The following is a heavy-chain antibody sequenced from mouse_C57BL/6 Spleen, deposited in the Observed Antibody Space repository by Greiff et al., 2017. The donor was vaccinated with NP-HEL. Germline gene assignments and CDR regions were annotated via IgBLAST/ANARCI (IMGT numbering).Heavy chain of an antibody. CDR1: GYTFTSYW. J-gene: IGHJ2*01. CDR2: IDPSDSYT. CDR3: ARNSNYERYFDY. D-gene: IGHD2-5*01. Sequence: QVQLQQPGAELVMPGASVKLSCKASGYTFTSYWMHWVKQRPGQGLEWIGEIDPSDSYTNYNQKFKGKSTLTVDKSSSTAYMQLSSLTSEDSAVYYCARNSNYERYFDYWGQGTTLTVSS. V-gene: IGHV1-69*01.